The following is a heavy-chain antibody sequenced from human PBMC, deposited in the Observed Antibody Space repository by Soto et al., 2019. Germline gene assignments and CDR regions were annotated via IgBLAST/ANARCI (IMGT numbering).Heavy chain of an antibody. CDR2: IYLSDSDT. CDR1: GYSLTTYW. J-gene: IGHJ5*02. Sequence: PGESLKISCKTSGYSLTTYWFAWVRQMPGKGLEWMGIIYLSDSDTIYSPSAQGHFTISADKSIKTAYLQWSSLKASDTVIYYCATTFDYNGYFDPWGQGTQVTVSS. D-gene: IGHD4-4*01. V-gene: IGHV5-51*01. CDR3: ATTFDYNGYFDP.